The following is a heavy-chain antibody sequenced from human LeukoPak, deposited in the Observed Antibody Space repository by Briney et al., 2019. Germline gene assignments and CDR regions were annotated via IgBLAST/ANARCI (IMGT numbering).Heavy chain of an antibody. CDR3: AKGRGDGYIDY. CDR2: IWYGGSNK. Sequence: GGSLRLSCAASGFTLISYGMHWVRPAPGKGLEWVAVIWYGGSNKYYADSVKGRFTISRDNSKNTLYLQMNSLRAEDTAVYYCAKGRGDGYIDYWGQGTLVTVSS. J-gene: IGHJ4*02. V-gene: IGHV3-30*02. D-gene: IGHD3-16*01. CDR1: GFTLISYG.